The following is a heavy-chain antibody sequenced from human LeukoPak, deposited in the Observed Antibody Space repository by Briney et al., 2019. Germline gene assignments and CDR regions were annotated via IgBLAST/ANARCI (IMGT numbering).Heavy chain of an antibody. J-gene: IGHJ6*03. D-gene: IGHD6-19*01. CDR2: MNPNSGNT. V-gene: IGHV1-8*01. Sequence: ASVKVSCKASGYTFTSYDINWVRQATGQGLEWMGWMNPNSGNTGYAQKFQGRVTMTRNTSISTAYMELSSLRSDDTAVYYCARDPGAVAGTSYYYMDVWGKGTTVTVSS. CDR3: ARDPGAVAGTSYYYMDV. CDR1: GYTFTSYD.